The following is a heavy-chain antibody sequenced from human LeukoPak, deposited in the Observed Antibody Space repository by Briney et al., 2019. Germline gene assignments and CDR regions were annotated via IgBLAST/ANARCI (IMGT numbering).Heavy chain of an antibody. CDR2: IYYSGST. CDR3: ARNSSELYCYDTSGYQYYHYMDV. Sequence: SETLSLTCTVSGGSISSYYWNWIRQPPGKGLEWIGHIYYSGSTNYNPSLKSRVTISVDTSKNQFSLKLSSVTAADTAVYYCARNSSELYCYDTSGYQYYHYMDVWGKGTTVTVSS. CDR1: GGSISSYY. D-gene: IGHD3-22*01. J-gene: IGHJ6*03. V-gene: IGHV4-59*01.